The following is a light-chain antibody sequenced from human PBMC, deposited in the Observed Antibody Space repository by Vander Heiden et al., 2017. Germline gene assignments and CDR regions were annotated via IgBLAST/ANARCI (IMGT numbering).Light chain of an antibody. CDR1: QSVSNC. J-gene: IGKJ2*01. V-gene: IGKV3-11*01. CDR2: DAS. Sequence: EIVLTQTTATLSLSPGERATLSCRASQSVSNCVAWYQQPPGQAPRLLIYDASTRAAGIPARFSGSGSGTAFTLPISSLEPQDFAVYYCQQRSNWPPEYTFGQGTKLEI. CDR3: QQRSNWPPEYT.